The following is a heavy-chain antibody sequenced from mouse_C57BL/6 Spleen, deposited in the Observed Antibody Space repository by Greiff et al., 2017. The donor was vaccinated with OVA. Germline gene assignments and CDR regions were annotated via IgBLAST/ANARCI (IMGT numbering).Heavy chain of an antibody. CDR1: GYTFTSYG. Sequence: VKLVESGAELARPGASVKLSCKASGYTFTSYGISWVKQRTGQGLEWIGEIYPRSGNTYYNEKFKGKATLTADKSSSTAYMELRSLTSEDPAVYFCARDYDYDEGAMDYWGQGTSVTVSS. J-gene: IGHJ4*01. CDR3: ARDYDYDEGAMDY. CDR2: IYPRSGNT. V-gene: IGHV1-81*01. D-gene: IGHD2-4*01.